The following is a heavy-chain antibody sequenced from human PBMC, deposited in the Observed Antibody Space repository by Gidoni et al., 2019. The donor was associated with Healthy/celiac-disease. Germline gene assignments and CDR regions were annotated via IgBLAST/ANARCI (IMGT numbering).Heavy chain of an antibody. D-gene: IGHD1-1*01. CDR1: GGSFSGYY. Sequence: QVQLPQSGAGLLKPSEPLSLPCAASGGSFSGYYWSWIRQPPGKGLEWIGEINHSGSTNYNPSLKSRVTISVDTSKNQFSLKLSSVTAADTAVYYCARPGRSYYYYGMDVWGQGTTVTVSS. CDR3: ARPGRSYYYYGMDV. J-gene: IGHJ6*02. V-gene: IGHV4-34*01. CDR2: INHSGST.